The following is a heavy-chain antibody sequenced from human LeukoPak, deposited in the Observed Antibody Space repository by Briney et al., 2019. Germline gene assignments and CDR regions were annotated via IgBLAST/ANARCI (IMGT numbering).Heavy chain of an antibody. D-gene: IGHD4-17*01. J-gene: IGHJ4*02. CDR3: TSPNIARNGDYPDY. CDR2: IFSDGKT. CDR1: GYSISSGYF. Sequence: SETLSLTCNVSGYSISSGYFWGWVRQPPGKGLEWIGSIFSDGKTYYNPPLKSRVTMSVDTSKNQFSLKLSSVTAADTAVYYCTSPNIARNGDYPDYWGQGTLVTVSS. V-gene: IGHV4-38-2*02.